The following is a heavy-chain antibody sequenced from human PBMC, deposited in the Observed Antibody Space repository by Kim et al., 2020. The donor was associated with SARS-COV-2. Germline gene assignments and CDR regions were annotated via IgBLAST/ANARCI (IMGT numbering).Heavy chain of an antibody. V-gene: IGHV3-74*01. CDR2: MHPDGDTI. CDR3: VRGAPFDY. D-gene: IGHD1-26*01. Sequence: GGSLRLSCAATGFTLSTYWMHWLRQVPGKGPVWVSRMHPDGDTINYADSVKGRFTMSRDNAKNTLFLQMDSLRVEDTAVYHCVRGAPFDYWGQGILVTVSS. CDR1: GFTLSTYW. J-gene: IGHJ4*02.